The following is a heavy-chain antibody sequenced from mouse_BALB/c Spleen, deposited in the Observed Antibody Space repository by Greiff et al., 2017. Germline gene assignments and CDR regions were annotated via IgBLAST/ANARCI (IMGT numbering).Heavy chain of an antibody. V-gene: IGHV1-54*01. Sequence: VQGVESGAELVRPGTSVKVSCKASGYAFTNYLIEWVKQRHGQGLEWIGVINPGSGGTNYNEKFKGKATLTADKSSSTAYMQLSSLTSDDSAVYFCARRGAMTSYFDYWGQGTTLTVSS. D-gene: IGHD2-3*01. CDR1: GYAFTNYL. CDR2: INPGSGGT. CDR3: ARRGAMTSYFDY. J-gene: IGHJ2*01.